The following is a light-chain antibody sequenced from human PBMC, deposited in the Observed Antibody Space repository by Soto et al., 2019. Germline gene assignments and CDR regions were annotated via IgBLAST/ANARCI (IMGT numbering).Light chain of an antibody. J-gene: IGKJ5*01. Sequence: EIVMTQSPATLSVSPGDRATLSCRASQSVSSNLAWYQQKPGQAPRLPIYGASTRATGIPARFSGSGSGAEFTLTISSLQSEDFALYYCQQYNSWPLTFGQGTRLEIK. CDR2: GAS. V-gene: IGKV3-15*01. CDR3: QQYNSWPLT. CDR1: QSVSSN.